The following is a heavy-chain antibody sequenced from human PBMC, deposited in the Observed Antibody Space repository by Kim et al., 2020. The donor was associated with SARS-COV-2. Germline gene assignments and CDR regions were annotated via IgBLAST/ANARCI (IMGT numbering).Heavy chain of an antibody. Sequence: GGSLRLSCEASGFTFMNDWMSWVRQAPGKGLEWVGRVNSNSDGATTDYCATVKGTFTISRDDSKNMVFLHINSLKTEDTAVYSCTIPSCGYFYCCQGS. CDR1: GFTFMNDW. V-gene: IGHV3-15*01. D-gene: IGHD3-22*01. CDR2: VNSNSDGATT. CDR3: TIPSCGYFY. J-gene: IGHJ4*02.